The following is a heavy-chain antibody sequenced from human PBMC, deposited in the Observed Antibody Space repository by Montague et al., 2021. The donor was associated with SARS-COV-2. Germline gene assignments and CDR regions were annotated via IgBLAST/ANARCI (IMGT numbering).Heavy chain of an antibody. CDR1: GDSVSSNSAA. CDR2: TYYRSKWYT. D-gene: IGHD1-26*01. Sequence: CAISGDSVSSNSAAWNWIRQSPSGGLEWLGRTYYRSKWYTDYAPFVKTVITITPDTSNNQFSQHLNSVTPGDTAVYYCGREGTGSGPREIYYDDWGQGTLVTVSS. CDR3: GREGTGSGPREIYYDD. V-gene: IGHV6-1*01. J-gene: IGHJ4*02.